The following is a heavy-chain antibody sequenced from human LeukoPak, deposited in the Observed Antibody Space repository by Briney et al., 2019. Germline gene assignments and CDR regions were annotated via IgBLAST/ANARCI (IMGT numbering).Heavy chain of an antibody. CDR2: IYSGGST. J-gene: IGHJ4*02. CDR3: AKATSRYNFFDY. CDR1: GFTVSSNY. V-gene: IGHV3-66*01. D-gene: IGHD5-18*01. Sequence: GGSLRLSCAASGFTVSSNYMSWVRQAPGKGLEWVSVIYSGGSTYYADSVKGRFTISRDNSKNTLYLQMNSLRAEDTAVYYCAKATSRYNFFDYWGQGALVTVSS.